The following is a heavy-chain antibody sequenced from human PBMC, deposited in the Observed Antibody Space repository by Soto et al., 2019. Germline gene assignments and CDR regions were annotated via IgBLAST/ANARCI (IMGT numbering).Heavy chain of an antibody. CDR3: AKDLGFPPIAVAGSGVGFDY. V-gene: IGHV3-23*01. CDR1: GFTFSSYA. CDR2: ISGSGGST. J-gene: IGHJ4*02. D-gene: IGHD6-19*01. Sequence: GGSLRLSCAASGFTFSSYAMSWVRQAPGKGLEWVSAISGSGGSTYYADSVKGRFTISRDNSKNTLYLQMNSLRAEDTAVYYCAKDLGFPPIAVAGSGVGFDYWGQGTLVTVSS.